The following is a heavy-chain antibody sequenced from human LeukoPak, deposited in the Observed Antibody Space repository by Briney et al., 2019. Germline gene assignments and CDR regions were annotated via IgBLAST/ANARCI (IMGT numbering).Heavy chain of an antibody. CDR1: GGSVSSTLYY. CDR3: ARGRSNYYGMDV. D-gene: IGHD1-26*01. J-gene: IGHJ6*02. V-gene: IGHV4-61*01. Sequence: PSETLSLTCTVSGGSVSSTLYYWSWIRQPPGEGLEWIGYIYYNGNSKYNPSLKSRVTMSVDTSKNLFSLKVSSVTAADTAVYYCARGRSNYYGMDVWGQGTTVTVSS. CDR2: IYYNGNS.